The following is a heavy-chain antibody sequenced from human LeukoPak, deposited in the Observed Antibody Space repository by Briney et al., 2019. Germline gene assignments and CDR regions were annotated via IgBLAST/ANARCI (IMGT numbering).Heavy chain of an antibody. CDR1: GYTFTGYY. CDR2: INPNSGNT. J-gene: IGHJ6*02. V-gene: IGHV1-8*02. Sequence: ASVKVSCKASGYTFTGYYMHWVRQAPGQGLEWMGWINPNSGNTGYAQKFQGRVTMTRNTSISTAYMELSSLRSEDTAVYYCARGMPPNYDLWSGYSYYYYYGMDVWGQGTTVTVSS. CDR3: ARGMPPNYDLWSGYSYYYYYGMDV. D-gene: IGHD3-3*01.